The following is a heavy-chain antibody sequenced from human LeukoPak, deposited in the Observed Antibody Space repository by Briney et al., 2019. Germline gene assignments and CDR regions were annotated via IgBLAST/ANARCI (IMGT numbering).Heavy chain of an antibody. CDR2: ISGSGGST. J-gene: IGHJ4*02. CDR1: GFIFSSYA. D-gene: IGHD3-9*01. Sequence: GGSLRLSCAASGFIFSSYAMSWVRQAPGKGLEWVSAISGSGGSTYYADSVKGRFTISRDNSKNTLYLQMNSLRAEDTAVYYCAKDNYKLRYFDWLLNWGQGTLVTVSS. CDR3: AKDNYKLRYFDWLLN. V-gene: IGHV3-23*01.